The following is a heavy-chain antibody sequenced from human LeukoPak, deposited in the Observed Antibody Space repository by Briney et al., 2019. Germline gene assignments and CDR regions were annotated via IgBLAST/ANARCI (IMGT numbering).Heavy chain of an antibody. Sequence: GGSLRLSCAASGFTFDDYAMHWVRQAPGKGLEWVSGISWNSGSIGYADSVKGRFTISRDNAKNSLYLQMSSLRAEDTALYYCAKDPIAAAGLWGQGTLVTVSS. CDR1: GFTFDDYA. V-gene: IGHV3-9*01. J-gene: IGHJ4*02. CDR3: AKDPIAAAGL. CDR2: ISWNSGSI. D-gene: IGHD6-13*01.